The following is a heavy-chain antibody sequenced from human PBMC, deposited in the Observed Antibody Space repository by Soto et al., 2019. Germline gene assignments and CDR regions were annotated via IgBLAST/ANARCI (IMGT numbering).Heavy chain of an antibody. V-gene: IGHV2-5*02. J-gene: IGHJ3*02. D-gene: IGHD2-21*01. CDR3: EHSRGGAPILDAFYM. Sequence: QITLRESGPTLVKPTQTLTLTCTFSGFSLTTSGVSVGWIRQPPGKALEWLALISWDDDKRYSPSLKSRLTVTKDTSKNQVVLTMTNMDPVDTATYYCEHSRGGAPILDAFYMWGQGTLVPVSS. CDR2: ISWDDDK. CDR1: GFSLTTSGVS.